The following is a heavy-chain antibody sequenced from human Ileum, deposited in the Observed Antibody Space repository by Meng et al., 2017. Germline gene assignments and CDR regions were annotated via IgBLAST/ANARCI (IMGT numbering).Heavy chain of an antibody. CDR2: IHHGGGT. CDR3: ARNWANSSDP. CDR1: CASISSVDR. Sequence: QFKLQAPVPGLFVPTCSLSLTFPVPCASISSVDRVRWVRHPPRECLGWIGEIHHGGGTNYTPSLKSRVTTPVDKSRNQYTLCLTSVPAADTTIYYCARNWANSSDPWGQGTLVTVSS. D-gene: IGHD3-16*01. J-gene: IGHJ5*02. V-gene: IGHV4-4*02.